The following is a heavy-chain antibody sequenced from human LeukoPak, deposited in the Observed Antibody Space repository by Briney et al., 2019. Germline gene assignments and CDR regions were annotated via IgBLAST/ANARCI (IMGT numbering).Heavy chain of an antibody. D-gene: IGHD1-14*01. V-gene: IGHV3-23*01. CDR1: GFTFSTYA. CDR3: AKDKGAVTGTFDY. Sequence: GGSLRLSCAASGFTFSTYAMSWVRQAPGKGLEWVSGLTGGGGGTSYADSVKGRFTISRDNSKNTLYLQMNSLRAEDTAVYYCAKDKGAVTGTFDYWGQGALVSVSS. CDR2: LTGGGGGT. J-gene: IGHJ4*02.